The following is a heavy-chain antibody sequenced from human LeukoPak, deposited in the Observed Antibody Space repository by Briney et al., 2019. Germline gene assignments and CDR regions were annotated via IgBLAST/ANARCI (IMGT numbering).Heavy chain of an antibody. V-gene: IGHV3-15*01. CDR3: TTCGYSGYDSNY. D-gene: IGHD5-12*01. CDR1: GFTFSNAW. J-gene: IGHJ4*02. Sequence: GGSLRLSCAASGFTFSNAWMTWVRQAPGKGLEWVGRIKRKTVGGTTDYAAPVKGRFTISRDDSKDTLYLQMNSLIIADTGVYYCTTCGYSGYDSNYGGQGVLVTVSS. CDR2: IKRKTVGGTT.